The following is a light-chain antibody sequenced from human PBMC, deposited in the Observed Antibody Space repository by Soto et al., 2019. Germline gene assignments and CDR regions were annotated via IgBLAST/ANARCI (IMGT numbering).Light chain of an antibody. CDR2: KAS. J-gene: IGKJ1*01. Sequence: DIQMTQSASTLSGPVGAKGTILCRASQTISSWLAWYQKKPGKAPKLLIYKASTLKSGVPSRFSGSGSGAEFTLTISSLQPDDFATYYCQQYNSYSFGQGTKVDIK. V-gene: IGKV1-5*03. CDR3: QQYNSYS. CDR1: QTISSW.